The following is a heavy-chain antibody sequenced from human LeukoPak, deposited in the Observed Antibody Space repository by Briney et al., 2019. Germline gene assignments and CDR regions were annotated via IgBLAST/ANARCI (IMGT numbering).Heavy chain of an antibody. CDR2: IYYSGST. J-gene: IGHJ5*01. CDR1: LGAISIDY. D-gene: IGHD6-6*01. V-gene: IGHV4-59*13. Sequence: PSETLSLTCTLSLGAISIDYWGSICQPPGKGLEWIGYIYYSGSTNYNPSLKSRVTISMDTSNSQFSLVLSSVTAVDTSTNYRSRYSSSTSLGFDFWGQGTLVTVSS. CDR3: SRYSSSTSLGFDF.